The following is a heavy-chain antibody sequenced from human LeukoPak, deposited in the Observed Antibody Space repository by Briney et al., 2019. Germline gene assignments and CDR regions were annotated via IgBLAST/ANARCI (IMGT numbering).Heavy chain of an antibody. CDR3: ASEGYCSGGSCYSGLDY. CDR2: IIPIFGTA. Sequence: SVKVSCKASGGTFSSYAISWVRQAPGQGLGWMGGIIPIFGTANYAQKFQGRVTITTDESTSTAYMELSSLRSEDTAVYYCASEGYCSGGSCYSGLDYWGQGTLVTVSS. V-gene: IGHV1-69*05. CDR1: GGTFSSYA. J-gene: IGHJ4*02. D-gene: IGHD2-15*01.